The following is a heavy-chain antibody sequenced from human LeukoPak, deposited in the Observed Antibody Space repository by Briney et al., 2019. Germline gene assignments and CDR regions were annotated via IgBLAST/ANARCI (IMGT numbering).Heavy chain of an antibody. D-gene: IGHD2-15*01. V-gene: IGHV4-34*01. CDR1: GGSFSAYY. Sequence: PSETLSLTCAVYGGSFSAYYWSWIRQPPGKGLEWIGEINHSGSTNYNPSLKSRVTISVDTSKNQFSLKLSSVTAADTAVYYCARKHALGCCSGGSCYHLGRWFDPWGQGTLVTVSS. J-gene: IGHJ5*02. CDR3: ARKHALGCCSGGSCYHLGRWFDP. CDR2: INHSGST.